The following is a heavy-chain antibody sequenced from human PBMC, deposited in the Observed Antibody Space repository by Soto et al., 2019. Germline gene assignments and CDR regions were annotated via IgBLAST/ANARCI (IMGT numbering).Heavy chain of an antibody. D-gene: IGHD3-22*01. J-gene: IGHJ3*02. CDR1: RDSVSSNSAA. CDR2: TYYRSKWYN. Sequence: QTLSVTCAISRDSVSSNSAACNWIRHSPSRGLEWLGRTYYRSKWYNDYAVSVKSRITINPDTSKNQFSLQLNSVTPEDTAVYYCARLFYYDSSGYSAPAFDIWGQGTTVTVSS. V-gene: IGHV6-1*01. CDR3: ARLFYYDSSGYSAPAFDI.